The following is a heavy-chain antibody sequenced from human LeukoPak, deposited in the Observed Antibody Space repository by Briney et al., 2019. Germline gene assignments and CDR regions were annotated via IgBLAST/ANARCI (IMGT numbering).Heavy chain of an antibody. V-gene: IGHV5-51*01. Sequence: GESLKISCKGSGYSFTSYWIGWVRQMPGKGLEWMGIIYPGDSDTRYSPSFQGQVTISADKSISTAYLQWSSLKASDTAMYYCARRNTLYSRGWYGDDAFDIWGQGTMVTVSS. J-gene: IGHJ3*02. CDR1: GYSFTSYW. CDR3: ARRNTLYSRGWYGDDAFDI. CDR2: IYPGDSDT. D-gene: IGHD6-19*01.